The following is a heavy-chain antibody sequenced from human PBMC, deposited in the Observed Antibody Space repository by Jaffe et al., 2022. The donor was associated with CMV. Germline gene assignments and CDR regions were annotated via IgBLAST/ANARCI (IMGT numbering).Heavy chain of an antibody. J-gene: IGHJ5*02. V-gene: IGHV3-48*02. CDR2: ISSSGSTI. D-gene: IGHD5-18*01. CDR3: ARDYKRIQLWPRRPPAEFDP. CDR1: GFTFSSYS. Sequence: EVQLVESGGGLVQPGGSLRLSCAASGFTFSSYSMNWVRQAPGKGLEWVSYISSSGSTIYYADSVKGRFTISRDNAKNSLYLQMNSLRDEDTAVYYCARDYKRIQLWPRRPPAEFDPWGQGTLVTVSS.